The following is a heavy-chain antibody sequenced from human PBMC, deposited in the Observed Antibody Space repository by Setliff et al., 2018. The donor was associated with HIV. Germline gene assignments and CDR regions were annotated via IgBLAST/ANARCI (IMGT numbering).Heavy chain of an antibody. V-gene: IGHV4-61*02. D-gene: IGHD3-22*01. Sequence: SETLSLTCTVSGGSINSDSYYWSWIRQPAGKGLEWIGRIYTSGSSNYNPSLKSRVTISVDTSKNQFSLKLSSVTAADTAVYYCARSSGYYSTVFYWGQGTRVTVSS. CDR2: IYTSGSS. J-gene: IGHJ4*02. CDR1: GGSINSDSYY. CDR3: ARSSGYYSTVFY.